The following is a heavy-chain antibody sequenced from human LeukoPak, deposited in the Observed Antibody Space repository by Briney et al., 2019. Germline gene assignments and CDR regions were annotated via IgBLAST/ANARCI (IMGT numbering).Heavy chain of an antibody. Sequence: GGSLRLSCAASGFTFSSYAMSWVRQAPGKGLEGVSAISGSGGSTYYADSVKGRFTISRDNSKNSLYLQMNSLRAEDTAVYYCARGKTGSYYSRSYYMDVWGKGTTVTISS. V-gene: IGHV3-23*01. CDR1: GFTFSSYA. CDR3: ARGKTGSYYSRSYYMDV. J-gene: IGHJ6*03. CDR2: ISGSGGST. D-gene: IGHD3-10*01.